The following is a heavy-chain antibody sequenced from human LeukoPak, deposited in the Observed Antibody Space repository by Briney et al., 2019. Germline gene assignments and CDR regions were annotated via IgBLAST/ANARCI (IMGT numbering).Heavy chain of an antibody. V-gene: IGHV1-69*05. D-gene: IGHD3-22*01. CDR3: ARAKGGYYDSSGYHTYDY. Sequence: SVKVSCKASGGTFSSYAISWVRQAPGRGLEWMGRIIPIFGTANYAQKFQGRVTITTDESTSTAYMELSSLRSEDTAVYYCARAKGGYYDSSGYHTYDYWGQGTLVTVSS. J-gene: IGHJ4*02. CDR1: GGTFSSYA. CDR2: IIPIFGTA.